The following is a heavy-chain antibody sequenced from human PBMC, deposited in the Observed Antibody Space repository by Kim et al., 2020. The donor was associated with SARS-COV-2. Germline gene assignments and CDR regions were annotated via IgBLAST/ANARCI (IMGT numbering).Heavy chain of an antibody. CDR2: IIPIFGTA. D-gene: IGHD2-2*01. CDR3: ARDNQDIVVVPAAGGWFDP. Sequence: SVKVSCKASGGTFSSYAISWVRQAPGQGLEWMGGIIPIFGTANYAQKFQGIVTITADESTSTAYMELSSLRSEDTAVYYCARDNQDIVVVPAAGGWFDPWGQGTLVTVSS. J-gene: IGHJ5*02. CDR1: GGTFSSYA. V-gene: IGHV1-69*13.